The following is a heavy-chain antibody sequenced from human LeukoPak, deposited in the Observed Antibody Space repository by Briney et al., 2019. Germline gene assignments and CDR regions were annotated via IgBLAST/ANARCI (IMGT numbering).Heavy chain of an antibody. Sequence: GGSLRLSCGASGFTFSSYVMRWVRQAPGKGLEWVSTISGSGGNTYYADSVKGRFTISRDNSKNTLYLQMNSLRAEDTAVYYCASDYGDNWGQGTLVTVSS. V-gene: IGHV3-23*01. CDR3: ASDYGDN. J-gene: IGHJ4*02. CDR2: ISGSGGNT. CDR1: GFTFSSYV.